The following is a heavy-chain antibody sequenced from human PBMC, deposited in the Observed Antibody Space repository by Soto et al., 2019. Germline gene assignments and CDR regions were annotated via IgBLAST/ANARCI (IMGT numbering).Heavy chain of an antibody. D-gene: IGHD2-2*01. V-gene: IGHV3-23*01. Sequence: GGSLRLSCAASGFTFSSYAMSWVRQAPGKGLEWVSAISGSGGSTYYADSVKGRFTISRDNSKNTLYLQMNSLRAEDTAVYYCLRQYQLLLGYYYYGMDVWGQGTTVTV. CDR3: LRQYQLLLGYYYYGMDV. J-gene: IGHJ6*02. CDR2: ISGSGGST. CDR1: GFTFSSYA.